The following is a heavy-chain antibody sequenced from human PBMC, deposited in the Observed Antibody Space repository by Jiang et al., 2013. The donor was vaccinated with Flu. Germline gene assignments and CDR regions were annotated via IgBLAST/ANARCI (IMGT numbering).Heavy chain of an antibody. Sequence: SVKVSCKASGYTFTSYYMHWVRQAPGQGLGWMGIINPSGGSTSYAQKFQGRVTMTRDTSTSTVYMELSSLRSEDTAVYYCASYPHSSGPGDYWGQGTLVTVSS. V-gene: IGHV1-46*03. CDR3: ASYPHSSGPGDY. CDR1: GYTFTSYY. J-gene: IGHJ4*02. CDR2: INPSGGST. D-gene: IGHD3-22*01.